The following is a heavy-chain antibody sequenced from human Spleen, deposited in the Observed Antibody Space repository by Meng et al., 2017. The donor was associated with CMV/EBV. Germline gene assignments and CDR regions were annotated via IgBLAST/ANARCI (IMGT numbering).Heavy chain of an antibody. CDR1: VGSVSSGSYH. CDR2: TIYGGST. J-gene: IGHJ4*02. Sequence: CTVSVGSVSSGSYHWNWIRQPPGKGLEWIGQTIYGGSTNYNPSLKSRLTISVDTSKNQFSLNLNSVTAADTAVYYCAGLIVGNGGRGHWGQGTLVTVSS. CDR3: AGLIVGNGGRGH. D-gene: IGHD2/OR15-2a*01. V-gene: IGHV4-61*01.